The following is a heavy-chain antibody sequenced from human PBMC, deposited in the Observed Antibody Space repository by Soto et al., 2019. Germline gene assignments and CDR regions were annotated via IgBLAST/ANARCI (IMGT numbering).Heavy chain of an antibody. CDR2: IYYSGST. V-gene: IGHV4-59*08. D-gene: IGHD3-10*01. CDR1: GGSISSYY. J-gene: IGHJ5*02. CDR3: ARRRIISDWFDP. Sequence: SETLSLTCTVSGGSISSYYWSWIRQPPGKGLEWIGYIYYSGSTNYNPSLKSRVTISVDTSKNQFSLKLSSVTAADTAVYYCARRRIISDWFDPWGQGTLVTVSS.